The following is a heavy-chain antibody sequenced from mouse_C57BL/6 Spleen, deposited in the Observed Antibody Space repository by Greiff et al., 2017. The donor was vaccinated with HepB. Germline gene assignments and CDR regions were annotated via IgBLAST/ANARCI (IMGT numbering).Heavy chain of an antibody. D-gene: IGHD2-3*01. CDR2: ISSGGSYT. V-gene: IGHV5-6*01. J-gene: IGHJ2*01. CDR1: GFTFSSYG. CDR3: ARHPLYDGSPPCDY. Sequence: EVQLVESGGDLVKPGGSLKLSCAASGFTFSSYGMSWVRQTPDKRLEWVATISSGGSYTYYPDSVKGRFTISRDNAKNTLYLQMSSLKSEDTAMYYCARHPLYDGSPPCDYGGQGTTLTVSS.